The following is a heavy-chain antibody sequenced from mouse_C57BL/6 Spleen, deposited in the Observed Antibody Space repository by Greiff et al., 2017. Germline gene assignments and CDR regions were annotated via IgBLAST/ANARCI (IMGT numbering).Heavy chain of an antibody. V-gene: IGHV5-4*01. CDR3: ARDRITSDY. CDR1: GFTFSSYA. J-gene: IGHJ2*01. CDR2: ISDGGSYT. Sequence: EVKLMESGGGLVKPGGSLKLSCAASGFTFSSYAMSWVRQTPEKRLEWVATISDGGSYTYYPDNVKGRFTISRDNAKNNLYLQMSHLKSEDTAMYYCARDRITSDYWGQGTTLTVSS. D-gene: IGHD1-1*01.